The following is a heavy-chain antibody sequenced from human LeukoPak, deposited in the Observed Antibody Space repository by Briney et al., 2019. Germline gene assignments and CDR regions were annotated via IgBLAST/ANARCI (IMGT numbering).Heavy chain of an antibody. CDR1: GYTFTGYY. Sequence: SVKVSCKASGYTFTGYYMHWVRQAPGQGPEWMGGFIPILRTPKDAQKFQGRVTITTDESTDTFYMELSGLRVEDTAVYYCATPSRGHAFDIWGQGTMVTVS. CDR2: FIPILRTP. J-gene: IGHJ3*02. V-gene: IGHV1-69*05. D-gene: IGHD3-10*01. CDR3: ATPSRGHAFDI.